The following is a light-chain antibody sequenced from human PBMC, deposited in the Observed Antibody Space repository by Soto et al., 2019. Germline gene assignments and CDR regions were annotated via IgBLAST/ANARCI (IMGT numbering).Light chain of an antibody. J-gene: IGKJ1*01. Sequence: EIGLTQSPVTVSLSPGERATLSCRASHTVSRMYLSWFQQKPGQAPRLLIYGTSTRATGIPVRFSGSGSGTDFTLTISSLQPEDFAVYFCHQDFNLPWTFGQGTKV. CDR2: GTS. V-gene: IGKV3D-7*01. CDR1: HTVSRMY. CDR3: HQDFNLPWT.